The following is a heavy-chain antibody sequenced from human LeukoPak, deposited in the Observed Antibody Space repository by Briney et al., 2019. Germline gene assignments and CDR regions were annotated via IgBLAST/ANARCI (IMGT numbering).Heavy chain of an antibody. V-gene: IGHV3-23*01. D-gene: IGHD1-26*01. J-gene: IGHJ4*02. CDR1: GFTFSSCA. CDR3: AKGIVGATAFDY. Sequence: PGGSLRLSCAASGFTFSSCAMSWVRQAPGKGLEWVSAISGSGGSTYYADSVKGRFTISRDNSKNTLYLQMNSLRAEDTAVYYCAKGIVGATAFDYWGQGTLVTVSS. CDR2: ISGSGGST.